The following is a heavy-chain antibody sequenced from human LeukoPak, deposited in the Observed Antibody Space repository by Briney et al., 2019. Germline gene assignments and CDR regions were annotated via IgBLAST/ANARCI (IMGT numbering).Heavy chain of an antibody. J-gene: IGHJ4*02. D-gene: IGHD3-9*01. CDR2: ISSSSSYI. V-gene: IGHV3-21*01. Sequence: GGSLRLSCAASGFTFSRYSMNWVREAPGKGLEWVSSISSSSSYIYYADSVKGRFTISRDNAKNSLYLQMNSLRAEDTAVYYCARGGLTYYDILTGYHFDYWGQGTLVTVSS. CDR1: GFTFSRYS. CDR3: ARGGLTYYDILTGYHFDY.